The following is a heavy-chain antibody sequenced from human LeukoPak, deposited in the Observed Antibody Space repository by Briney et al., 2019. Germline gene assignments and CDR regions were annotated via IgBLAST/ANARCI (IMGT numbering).Heavy chain of an antibody. CDR3: ARDFSASVGETSGWYLESLDI. CDR1: GFTFSSYA. CDR2: ISSTGSIM. D-gene: IGHD6-19*01. J-gene: IGHJ3*02. V-gene: IGHV3-48*04. Sequence: GSLRLSCAASGFTFSSYAMSWVRQAPGKGLEWVSYISSTGSIMYYADSVKGRFTISRDNAKNSVFLQMNSLRAEDTALYYCARDFSASVGETSGWYLESLDIWGQGTRVTVSS.